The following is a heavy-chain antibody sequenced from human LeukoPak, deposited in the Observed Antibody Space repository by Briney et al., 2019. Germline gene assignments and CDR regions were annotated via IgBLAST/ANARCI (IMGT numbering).Heavy chain of an antibody. CDR2: IWYDGSNK. CDR3: AREGLRRAFDI. CDR1: GFTFSSYS. Sequence: GGSLRLSCAASGFTFSSYSMNWVRQAPGKGLEWVAVIWYDGSNKYYADSVKDRFTISRDNSKNTLYLQMNSLRAEDTAVYYCAREGLRRAFDIWGQGTMVTVSS. J-gene: IGHJ3*02. D-gene: IGHD5-12*01. V-gene: IGHV3-33*08.